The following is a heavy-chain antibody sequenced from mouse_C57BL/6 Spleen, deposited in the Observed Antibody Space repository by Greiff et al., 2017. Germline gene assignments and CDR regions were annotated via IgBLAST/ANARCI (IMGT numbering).Heavy chain of an antibody. CDR3: ARWSITTVVADY. Sequence: QVQLQQPGAELVMPGASVKLSCKASGYTFTSYWMHWVKQRPGQGLEWIGVIDPSDSYTNYNQKFKGKSTLTVAKSSCTAYMQLGSLTSEDSAVYYSARWSITTVVADYWGQGTTLTVSS. D-gene: IGHD1-1*01. CDR2: IDPSDSYT. J-gene: IGHJ2*01. CDR1: GYTFTSYW. V-gene: IGHV1-69*01.